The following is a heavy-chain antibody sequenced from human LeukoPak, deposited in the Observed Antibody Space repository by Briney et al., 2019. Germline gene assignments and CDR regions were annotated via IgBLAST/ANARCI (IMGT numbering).Heavy chain of an antibody. Sequence: WGSLRLSCAASGFTVSSNYMSWVPQAPGKGLEWVSVIYSGGSTYYADSVKGRFTISRDNSKNTLYLQMNSLRAEDTAVYYCAGEQLLPDYYYYGMDVWGQGTTVTASS. CDR2: IYSGGST. J-gene: IGHJ6*02. V-gene: IGHV3-66*02. D-gene: IGHD6-6*01. CDR3: AGEQLLPDYYYYGMDV. CDR1: GFTVSSNY.